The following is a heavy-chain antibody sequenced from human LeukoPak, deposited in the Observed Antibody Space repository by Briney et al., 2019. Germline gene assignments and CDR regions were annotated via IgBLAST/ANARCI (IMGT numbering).Heavy chain of an antibody. CDR2: ISAYNGNT. V-gene: IGHV1-18*01. Sequence: ASVKVSCKASGYTFTSYGISWVRQAPGQGLEWMGWISAYNGNTNYAQKLQGRVTMTTDTSTSTAYMELRSLRSDDTALYYCAKDRGPYGSGSYYTWYFDLWGRGTLVTVSS. CDR1: GYTFTSYG. J-gene: IGHJ2*01. D-gene: IGHD3-10*01. CDR3: AKDRGPYGSGSYYTWYFDL.